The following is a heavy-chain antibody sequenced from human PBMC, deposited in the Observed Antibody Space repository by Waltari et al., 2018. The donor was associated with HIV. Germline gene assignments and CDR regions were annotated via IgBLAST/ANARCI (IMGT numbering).Heavy chain of an antibody. CDR2: IKEDGSET. CDR1: GFVVSYYW. D-gene: IGHD6-19*01. CDR3: SGESEWLYSAFIYL. Sequence: EVQLIQSAGGRVRRGGSLRLSCVASGFVVSYYWVTWVRQAPGEGREWVASIKEDGSETHQMESEKGRFTISRDDANNSIHLDMANMGASDTAVYFCSGESEWLYSAFIYLWGGGSLVTVSS. V-gene: IGHV3-7*01. J-gene: IGHJ4*02.